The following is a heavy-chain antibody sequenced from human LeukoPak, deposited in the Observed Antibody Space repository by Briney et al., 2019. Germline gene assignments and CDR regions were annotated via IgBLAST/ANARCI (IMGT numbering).Heavy chain of an antibody. CDR2: VYFIGGT. CDR3: ARLTSSRHSFES. D-gene: IGHD6-6*01. J-gene: IGHJ4*02. Sequence: SETLSLTCTVSGDSISTSSYYWSCIRQPPGGGLQYVGSVYFIGGTFYNPTLRSRLTFSIETSKNQFSLTLTSVTAADTAIYYCARLTSSRHSFESWGQGTLVTVSS. CDR1: GDSISTSSYY. V-gene: IGHV4-39*01.